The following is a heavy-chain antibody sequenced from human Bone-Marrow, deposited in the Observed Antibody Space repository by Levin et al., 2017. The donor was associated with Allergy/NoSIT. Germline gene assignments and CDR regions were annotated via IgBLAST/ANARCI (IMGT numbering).Heavy chain of an antibody. CDR1: GFTFSDHY. Sequence: GGSLRLSCAASGFTFSDHYMDWVRQAPGKGLEWVGRTRNKANSYTTEYAASVKGRFTISRDDSKNSLYLQMNSLKTEDTAVYYCARDSSPDGYNTRYFDLWGRGTLVTVSS. J-gene: IGHJ2*01. CDR2: TRNKANSYTT. CDR3: ARDSSPDGYNTRYFDL. V-gene: IGHV3-72*01. D-gene: IGHD5-24*01.